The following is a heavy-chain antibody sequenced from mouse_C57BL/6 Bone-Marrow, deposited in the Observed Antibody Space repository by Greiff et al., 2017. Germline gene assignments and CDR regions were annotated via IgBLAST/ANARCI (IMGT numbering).Heavy chain of an antibody. Sequence: VKLQESGAELVMPGASVKLSCKASGYTFTSYWMHWVKQRPGQGLEWIGEIDPSDSYTNYNQKFKGKSTLTVDKSSSTAYMQLSSLTSEDSAVYYCARWVFDVWGTGTTVTVSS. V-gene: IGHV1-69*01. CDR2: IDPSDSYT. CDR1: GYTFTSYW. CDR3: ARWVFDV. J-gene: IGHJ1*03.